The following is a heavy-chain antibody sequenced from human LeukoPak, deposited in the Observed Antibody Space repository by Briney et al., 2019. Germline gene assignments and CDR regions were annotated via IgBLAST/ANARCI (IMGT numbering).Heavy chain of an antibody. V-gene: IGHV3-33*01. Sequence: GGSLRLSCAASGISFSSHGMHWVRQAPGKGLEWVAVIWYDGGNKYYADSVKGRFTFSRDNSKNTLYLQMNGLRAEDTAVYYCARGSGDAFDIWGQGTMVTVSS. CDR3: ARGSGDAFDI. CDR2: IWYDGGNK. CDR1: GISFSSHG. J-gene: IGHJ3*02.